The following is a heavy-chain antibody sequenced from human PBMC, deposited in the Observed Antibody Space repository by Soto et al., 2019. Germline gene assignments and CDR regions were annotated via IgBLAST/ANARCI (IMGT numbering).Heavy chain of an antibody. D-gene: IGHD6-19*01. J-gene: IGHJ4*02. V-gene: IGHV4-34*01. Sequence: SETLSLTCAVYGGSFSGYYWSWIRQPPGKGLEWIGEINHCGSTNYNPSLKSRVTISVDTSKNQFSLKLSSVTAADTAVYYCARGRGGSGLGYWGQGTLVTVSS. CDR1: GGSFSGYY. CDR2: INHCGST. CDR3: ARGRGGSGLGY.